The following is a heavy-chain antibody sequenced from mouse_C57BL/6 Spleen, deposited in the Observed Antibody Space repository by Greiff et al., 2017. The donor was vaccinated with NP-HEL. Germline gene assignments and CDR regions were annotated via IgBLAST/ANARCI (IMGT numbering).Heavy chain of an antibody. Sequence: QVQLQQSGAELVRPGTSVKVSCKASGYAFTNYLIEWVKQRPGQGLEWIGVINPGSGGTNYNEKFKGKATLTADKSSSTAYMQLSSLTSEDSAVYFCARYYYGISYAMDYWGQGTSVTVSS. CDR2: INPGSGGT. V-gene: IGHV1-54*01. CDR3: ARYYYGISYAMDY. D-gene: IGHD1-1*01. CDR1: GYAFTNYL. J-gene: IGHJ4*01.